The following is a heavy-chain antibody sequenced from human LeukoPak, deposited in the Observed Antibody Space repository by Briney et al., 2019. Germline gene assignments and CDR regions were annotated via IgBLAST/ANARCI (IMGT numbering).Heavy chain of an antibody. CDR2: ISAYYGNT. CDR3: ARDGIQPWLKAADAFDI. Sequence: ASVKVSCKASGYTFTSYGISWVRQAPGQGLEWMGWISAYYGNTNYAQKLQGRVTMTTDTSTSTAYMELRSLRSDDTAVYYCARDGIQPWLKAADAFDIWGQGTMVTVSS. J-gene: IGHJ3*02. CDR1: GYTFTSYG. V-gene: IGHV1-18*01. D-gene: IGHD5-18*01.